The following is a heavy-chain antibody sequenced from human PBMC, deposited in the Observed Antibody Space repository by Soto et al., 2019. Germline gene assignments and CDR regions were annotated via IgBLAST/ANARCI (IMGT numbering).Heavy chain of an antibody. CDR3: TTDRRSGYDPQFDF. CDR2: VKSKTDGGAT. V-gene: IGHV3-15*01. D-gene: IGHD5-12*01. Sequence: GVLRLACTASGFTFYNTWMSWVRQAPGKGLEWVGRVKSKTDGGATDYTAPVKGRFTISRDDSQNTLYLQMNSLQTDDTAVYYCTTDRRSGYDPQFDFWGHGTLVTVSS. J-gene: IGHJ4*01. CDR1: GFTFYNTW.